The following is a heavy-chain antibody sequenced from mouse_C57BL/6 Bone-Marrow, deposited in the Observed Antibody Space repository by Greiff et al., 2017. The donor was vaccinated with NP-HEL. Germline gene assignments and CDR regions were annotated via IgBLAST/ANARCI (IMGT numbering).Heavy chain of an antibody. Sequence: QVQLQQSGAELVRPGSSVKLSCKASGYTFTSYWMDWVKQRPGQGLEWIGNIYPSDSETHYNQKFKDKATLTVDKSASTAYMQLSSLTSEDSAVYYCARGYGYDVRFAYWGQGTLVTVSA. CDR3: ARGYGYDVRFAY. D-gene: IGHD2-2*01. J-gene: IGHJ3*01. CDR2: IYPSDSET. V-gene: IGHV1-61*01. CDR1: GYTFTSYW.